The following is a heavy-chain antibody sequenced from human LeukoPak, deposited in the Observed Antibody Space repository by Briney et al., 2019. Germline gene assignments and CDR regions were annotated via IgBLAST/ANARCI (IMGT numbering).Heavy chain of an antibody. J-gene: IGHJ4*02. D-gene: IGHD3/OR15-3a*01. CDR1: GGSISSNSYY. CDR2: IYYSGSP. CDR3: ARWRTARTGFDY. V-gene: IGHV4-39*01. Sequence: NPSETLSLTCTVSGGSISSNSYYWGWIRQPRGKGLEWIGSIYYSGSPYYNPSLKSRVTISVDTSKNQFSLKVISVTAADTAVYYCARWRTARTGFDYWGQGTLVTVSS.